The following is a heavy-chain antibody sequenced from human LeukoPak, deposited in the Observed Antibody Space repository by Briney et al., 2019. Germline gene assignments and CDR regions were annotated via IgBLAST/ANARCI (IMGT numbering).Heavy chain of an antibody. D-gene: IGHD3-22*01. J-gene: IGHJ4*02. CDR3: ARRKTYYYDSSGYLSFDY. Sequence: GGSLRLSCAASGFTFSSYSMNWVRQAPGKGLEWVSSISSSSSYIYYADSVKGRFTISRDNAKNSLYLQMNSLRAEDKAVYYCARRKTYYYDSSGYLSFDYWGQGTLVTVSS. CDR1: GFTFSSYS. V-gene: IGHV3-21*01. CDR2: ISSSSSYI.